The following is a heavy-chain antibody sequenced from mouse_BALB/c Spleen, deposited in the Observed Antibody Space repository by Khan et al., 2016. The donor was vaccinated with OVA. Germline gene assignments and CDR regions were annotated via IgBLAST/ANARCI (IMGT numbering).Heavy chain of an antibody. CDR2: ISYSGNT. CDR1: GYSITSDYA. Sequence: EVQLQESGPGLVKPSQSLSLTCTVTGYSITSDYAWNWIRQFPGNKLEWMGYISYSGNTKYNPSLKSRISVTRDTSKNQFFLQLNSVTTEDTAEYYAARMSGGDFGFWGQGTTLTVSS. V-gene: IGHV3-2*02. CDR3: ARMSGGDFGF. D-gene: IGHD4-1*01. J-gene: IGHJ2*01.